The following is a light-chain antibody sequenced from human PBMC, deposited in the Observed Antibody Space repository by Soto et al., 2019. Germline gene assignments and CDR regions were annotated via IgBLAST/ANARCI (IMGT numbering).Light chain of an antibody. Sequence: QSVLTQPPSVSEAPGQRVTISCTGYNSNIGAGYDVHWYQQLPGTAPKLLIYGNSNRPSGVPDRFSASKSGTSASLAITGLQAEDEADYYCQSYDSSLSGWVFGGGTQLTVL. CDR1: NSNIGAGYD. CDR2: GNS. CDR3: QSYDSSLSGWV. V-gene: IGLV1-40*01. J-gene: IGLJ3*02.